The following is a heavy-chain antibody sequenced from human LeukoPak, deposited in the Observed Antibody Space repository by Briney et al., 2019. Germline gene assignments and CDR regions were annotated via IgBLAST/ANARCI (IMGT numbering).Heavy chain of an antibody. CDR1: GFTFSSYA. CDR2: ISGSGGST. V-gene: IGHV3-23*01. D-gene: IGHD6-19*01. J-gene: IGHJ3*02. Sequence: GGSLRLSCAASGFTFSSYAMGWVRQAPGKGLEWVSSISGSGGSTYYADSVKGRFTISRDNSKNTLYLQMNSLRAEDTAVYYCAKELGAVAGTENDAFDIWGQGTMVTVSS. CDR3: AKELGAVAGTENDAFDI.